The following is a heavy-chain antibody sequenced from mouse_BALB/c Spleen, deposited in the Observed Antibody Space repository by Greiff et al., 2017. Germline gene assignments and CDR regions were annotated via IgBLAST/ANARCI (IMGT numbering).Heavy chain of an antibody. V-gene: IGHV3-6*02. Sequence: VQLKQSGPGLVKPSQSLSLTCSVTGYSITSGYYWNWIRQFPGNKLEWMGYISYDGSNNYNPSLKNRISITRDTSKNQFFLKLNSVTTEDTATYYCALLLRWEYYAMDYWGQGTSVTVSS. CDR2: ISYDGSN. J-gene: IGHJ4*01. CDR1: GYSITSGYY. D-gene: IGHD1-1*01. CDR3: ALLLRWEYYAMDY.